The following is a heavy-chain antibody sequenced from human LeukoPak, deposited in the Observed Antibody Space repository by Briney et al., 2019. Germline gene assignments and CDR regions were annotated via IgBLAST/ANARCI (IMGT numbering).Heavy chain of an antibody. V-gene: IGHV3-15*01. CDR2: MKSEASGGTP. CDR3: TSDFG. Sequence: GGSLRLSCAVSGFTLSNAWIHWVRQAPGKGLEWVGRMKSEASGGTPYYAAPVIGRFTISRDDSKNTLYLQMNSLKTEDGGVYYCTSDFGWGQGTMVTVSS. J-gene: IGHJ3*01. CDR1: GFTLSNAW. D-gene: IGHD3-10*01.